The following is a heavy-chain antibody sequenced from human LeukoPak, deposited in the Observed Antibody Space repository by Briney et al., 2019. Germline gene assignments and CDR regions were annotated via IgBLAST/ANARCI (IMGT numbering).Heavy chain of an antibody. CDR1: GFTFSTYW. CDR2: INSDGSST. Sequence: PGGSLRLSCAASGFTFSTYWTHWVRQAPGKGLVWVSRINSDGSSTSYADSVKGRFTISRDNAKNTLYLQVNSLRAEDTAVYYCARSGSFNWFDPWGQGTLVTVSS. D-gene: IGHD1-26*01. J-gene: IGHJ5*02. V-gene: IGHV3-74*01. CDR3: ARSGSFNWFDP.